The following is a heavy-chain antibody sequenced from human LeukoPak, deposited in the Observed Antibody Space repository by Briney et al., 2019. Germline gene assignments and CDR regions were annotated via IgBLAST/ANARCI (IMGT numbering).Heavy chain of an antibody. J-gene: IGHJ4*02. D-gene: IGHD1-26*01. CDR3: AREGGEWELLRTFDY. V-gene: IGHV3-23*01. CDR1: GFTFSSYA. Sequence: GGSLRLSCAASGFTFSSYAMTWVRQAPGKGREGVSAISPSGGSTYYADSVKGRFTISRDNAKNSLYLQMNSLRAEDTAVYYCAREGGEWELLRTFDYWGQGTLVTVSS. CDR2: ISPSGGST.